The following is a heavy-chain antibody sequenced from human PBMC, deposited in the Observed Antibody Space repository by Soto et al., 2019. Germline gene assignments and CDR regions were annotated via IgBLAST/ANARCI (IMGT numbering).Heavy chain of an antibody. J-gene: IGHJ4*02. CDR2: IYYSGST. CDR1: GGSISSYY. V-gene: IGHV4-59*01. CDR3: ARLNDSSGYYYDY. Sequence: SETLSLTCTVSGGSISSYYCSWIRQPPGKGLEWIGYIYYSGSTNYNPSLKSRVTISVDTSKNQFSLKLSSVTAADTAVYYCARLNDSSGYYYDYWGQGTLVTV. D-gene: IGHD3-22*01.